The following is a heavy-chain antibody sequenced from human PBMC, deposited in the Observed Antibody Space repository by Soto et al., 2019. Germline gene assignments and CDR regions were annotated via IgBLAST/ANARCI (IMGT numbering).Heavy chain of an antibody. J-gene: IGHJ4*01. Sequence: QVQLQESGPGLVQPSQTLSLTCTVSGGSISSGGYYWSWIRQHPGTGLEWIGHISASGSTYYNTXLXSVXTFSVDTSEHQFSLIVNSVTAADTAVYYCARGVLHWGQGTLVTVSS. V-gene: IGHV4-31*01. CDR3: ARGVLH. CDR2: ISASGST. CDR1: GGSISSGGYY.